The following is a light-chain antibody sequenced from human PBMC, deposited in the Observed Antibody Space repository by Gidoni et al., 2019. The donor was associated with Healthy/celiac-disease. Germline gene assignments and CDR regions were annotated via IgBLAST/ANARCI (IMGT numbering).Light chain of an antibody. V-gene: IGLV2-11*01. CDR1: SSDVGGYNY. CDR2: DVS. J-gene: IGLJ3*02. CDR3: CSYAGSYTFWV. Sequence: QSPLPQPRSVPWSPGQSVTISCTGTSSDVGGYNYVSWYQQHPGKAPKLMIYDVSKRPSGVPDRFSGSKSGNTASLTISGLQAEDEADYYCCSYAGSYTFWVFGGGTKLTVL.